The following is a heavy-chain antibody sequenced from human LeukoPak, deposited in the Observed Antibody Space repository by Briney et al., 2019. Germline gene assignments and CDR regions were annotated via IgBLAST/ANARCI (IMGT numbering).Heavy chain of an antibody. CDR2: ISSSGSDI. J-gene: IGHJ4*02. D-gene: IGHD2-21*02. CDR1: GFTFSSYE. V-gene: IGHV3-48*03. CDR3: ARELPREVTLDY. Sequence: PGGSLRLSCAASGFTFSSYEMNWVRQAPGKGLEWISYISSSGSDIYYADSVKGRFTISRDNAKNSLYLQMNSLRAEDTAIYYCARELPREVTLDYWGQGTLVTVSS.